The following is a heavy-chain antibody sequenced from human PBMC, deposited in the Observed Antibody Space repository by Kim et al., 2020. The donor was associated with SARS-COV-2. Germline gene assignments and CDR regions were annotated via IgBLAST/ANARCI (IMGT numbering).Heavy chain of an antibody. D-gene: IGHD2-2*02. CDR3: ARGLDCSSTSCYKYYYYGMDV. Sequence: GGSLRLSCAASGFTVSSNYMSWVRQAPGKGLEWVSVIYSGGSTYYADSVKGRFTISRDNSKNTLYLQMNSLRAEDTAVYYCARGLDCSSTSCYKYYYYGMDVWGQGTTVTVSS. CDR2: IYSGGST. J-gene: IGHJ6*02. CDR1: GFTVSSNY. V-gene: IGHV3-66*01.